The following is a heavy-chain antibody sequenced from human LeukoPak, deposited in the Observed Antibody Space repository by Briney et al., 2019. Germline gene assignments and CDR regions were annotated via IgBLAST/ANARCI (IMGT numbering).Heavy chain of an antibody. D-gene: IGHD3-3*01. CDR3: ARAKRTIFGVVMEYYFDY. V-gene: IGHV4-61*01. CDR2: IYYSGST. J-gene: IGHJ4*02. Sequence: PSETLSLTCAVSGYSISSGYYWSWIRQPPGKGLEWIGYIYYSGSTNYNPSLKSRVTISVDTSKNQFSLKLSSVTAADTAVYYCARAKRTIFGVVMEYYFDYWGQGTLVTVSS. CDR1: GYSISSGYY.